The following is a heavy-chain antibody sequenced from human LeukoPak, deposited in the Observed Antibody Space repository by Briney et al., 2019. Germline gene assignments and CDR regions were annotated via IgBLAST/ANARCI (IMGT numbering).Heavy chain of an antibody. CDR2: ISYDGSNK. J-gene: IGHJ3*02. CDR3: ARDRPYYYDSSGYPDAFDI. Sequence: GGSLRLSCAASGFTFSSYAMHWVRQAPGKGLEWVAVISYDGSNKYYADSVKGRFTISRDNSKNTLYLQMNSLRAEDTAVYYCARDRPYYYDSSGYPDAFDIWGQGTMATVSS. V-gene: IGHV3-30-3*01. D-gene: IGHD3-22*01. CDR1: GFTFSSYA.